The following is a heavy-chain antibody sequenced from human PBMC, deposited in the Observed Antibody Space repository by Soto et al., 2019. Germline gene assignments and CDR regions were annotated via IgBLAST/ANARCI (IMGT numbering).Heavy chain of an antibody. V-gene: IGHV4-59*01. CDR3: ARDSTTWFPYYGIDV. J-gene: IGHJ6*02. D-gene: IGHD2-2*01. Sequence: LSLTCTVSGGSIDYYYWSWIRQPPGKGLEWIGDVSDSGRTNYNPSLRSRVTISVDTSKNQFSLKLNSVTAADTAVYYCARDSTTWFPYYGIDVWGQGTTVTVSS. CDR2: VSDSGRT. CDR1: GGSIDYYY.